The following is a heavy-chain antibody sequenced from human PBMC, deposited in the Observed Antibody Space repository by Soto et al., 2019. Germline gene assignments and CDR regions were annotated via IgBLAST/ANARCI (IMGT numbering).Heavy chain of an antibody. Sequence: ASVKVSCKASGGTFSSYAISWVRQAPGQGLEWMGGIIPIFGTANYAQKFQGRVTITADESTSTAYMELSSLRSEDTAVYYCGRPRYSSSLWGYFDYWGQGTLVTVSS. CDR1: GGTFSSYA. CDR2: IIPIFGTA. V-gene: IGHV1-69*13. J-gene: IGHJ4*02. D-gene: IGHD6-13*01. CDR3: GRPRYSSSLWGYFDY.